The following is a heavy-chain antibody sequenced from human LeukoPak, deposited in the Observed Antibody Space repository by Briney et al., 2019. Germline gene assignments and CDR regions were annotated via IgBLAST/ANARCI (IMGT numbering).Heavy chain of an antibody. D-gene: IGHD3-16*01. CDR3: ARMRPLTFGGVRRSGMDV. CDR1: GYTFTSYD. CDR2: MNPNSGNT. V-gene: IGHV1-8*01. J-gene: IGHJ6*02. Sequence: ASVKVSCKASGYTFTSYDINWVRQATGQGLEWMGWMNPNSGNTGYAQKFQGRVTMTRNTSISTAYMELSSLRSEDTAVYYCARMRPLTFGGVRRSGMDVWGQGTTVTVSS.